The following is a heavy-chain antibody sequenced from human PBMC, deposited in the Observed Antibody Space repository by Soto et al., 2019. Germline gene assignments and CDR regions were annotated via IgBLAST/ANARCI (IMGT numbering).Heavy chain of an antibody. CDR2: VSTFNDNR. CDR3: AKDSSGYSLGDDAFDV. Sequence: QVQLVQSGAEVKKPGASVKVSCKASGYTFTNYGLTWVRQAPGQGLEWMGWVSTFNDNRNYAQKLQGRVTLTTDTSTNTAYMELRSLRSDDTVVYYCAKDSSGYSLGDDAFDVWGQGTMVIVSS. D-gene: IGHD3-22*01. V-gene: IGHV1-18*01. J-gene: IGHJ3*01. CDR1: GYTFTNYG.